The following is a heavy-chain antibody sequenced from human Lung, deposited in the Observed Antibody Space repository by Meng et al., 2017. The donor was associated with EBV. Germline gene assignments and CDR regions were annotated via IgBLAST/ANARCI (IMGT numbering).Heavy chain of an antibody. CDR1: CGSSRFGDYY. D-gene: IGHD6-6*01. CDR3: AREYSSSSGLPGP. Sequence: QLLLHVSGPGLGNPSQTRSLTCTVSCGSSRFGDYYWSWIRQPPGKGLELIGYIYDSGSTSYNPSLMSRVTISVDTSRNQFSLKLTSVTAADTAVYYCAREYSSSSGLPGPWGQGTLVTVSS. CDR2: IYDSGST. V-gene: IGHV4-30-4*08. J-gene: IGHJ5*02.